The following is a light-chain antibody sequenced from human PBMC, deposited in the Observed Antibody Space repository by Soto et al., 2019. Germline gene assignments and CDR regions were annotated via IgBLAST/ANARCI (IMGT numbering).Light chain of an antibody. CDR2: GAS. CDR1: QNVSRSY. CDR3: QQYGSSPQT. J-gene: IGKJ1*01. Sequence: EIVLTQSPGTLSLSPGERVTLSCKASQNVSRSYVAWYQQKPGQAPRLLIYGASSRAAGIPDRFSGSGSGTDFTLTISRLEPEDFAVYSCQQYGSSPQTFGQGTKVDIK. V-gene: IGKV3-20*01.